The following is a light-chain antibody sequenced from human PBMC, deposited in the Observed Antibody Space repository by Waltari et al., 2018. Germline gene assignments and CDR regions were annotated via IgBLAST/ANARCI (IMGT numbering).Light chain of an antibody. Sequence: EVVFTQSPGPLSLSPGERATLSCRASQSVASNHLAWYQQKPGQAPRLLIYGASSRVTDIPDRFSGSGSGTDFTLTISRLEPEDFAVYYCQQYGSWYIFGQGTKLEIK. CDR2: GAS. CDR3: QQYGSWYI. V-gene: IGKV3-20*01. J-gene: IGKJ2*01. CDR1: QSVASNH.